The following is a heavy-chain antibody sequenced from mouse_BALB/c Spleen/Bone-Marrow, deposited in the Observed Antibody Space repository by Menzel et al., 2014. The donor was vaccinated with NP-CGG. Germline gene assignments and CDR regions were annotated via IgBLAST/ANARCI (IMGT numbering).Heavy chain of an antibody. CDR1: GFDFSRYW. V-gene: IGHV4-1*02. J-gene: IGHJ3*01. Sequence: EVKLVESGGGLVQPGGSLILSSAASGFDFSRYWMTWVRQAPGKGLEWIGEINPASSTINYTPSLKDKFIISRDNAKNTLNLQMSIVRSEDTALYYCAKNYYCGYVTYWGQGTLVTVSA. CDR3: AKNYYCGYVTY. D-gene: IGHD1-2*01. CDR2: INPASSTI.